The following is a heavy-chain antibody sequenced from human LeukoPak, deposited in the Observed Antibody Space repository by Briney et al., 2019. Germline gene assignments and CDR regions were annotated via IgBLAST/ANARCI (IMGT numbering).Heavy chain of an antibody. J-gene: IGHJ4*02. D-gene: IGHD6-13*01. Sequence: GGSLRLSCAASGFTFSSYAMSWVRQAPGKGLEWVSAISGSGGSTCYADSVKGRFTISRDNSKNTLYLQMNSLRAEDTAVYYCAKPIAAAGNVDYWGQGTLVTVSS. CDR2: ISGSGGST. V-gene: IGHV3-23*01. CDR3: AKPIAAAGNVDY. CDR1: GFTFSSYA.